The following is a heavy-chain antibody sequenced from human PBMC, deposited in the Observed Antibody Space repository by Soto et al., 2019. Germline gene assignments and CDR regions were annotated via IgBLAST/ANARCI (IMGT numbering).Heavy chain of an antibody. CDR3: ARPDYGVDDAFDI. D-gene: IGHD4-17*01. CDR1: GGSITTNY. V-gene: IGHV4-59*08. J-gene: IGHJ3*02. CDR2: IYYSGST. Sequence: SETLSLTCTVSGGSITTNYWSWIRQPPGKGLEWIGYIYYSGSTNYNPSLKSRVTISVDTSKNQFSLKLSSVTAADTAVYYCARPDYGVDDAFDIWGQGTMVTVSS.